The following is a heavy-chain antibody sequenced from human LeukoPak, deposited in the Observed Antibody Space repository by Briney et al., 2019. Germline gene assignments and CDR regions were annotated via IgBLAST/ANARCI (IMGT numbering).Heavy chain of an antibody. Sequence: PGRSLRLSCAASGFTFDDYAMHWVRQAPGKGLEWVSGISWNSGSIGYADSVKGRFTISRDNAKYSLYLQMNSLRAEDTALYYCAKATYPKGFDYWGQGTLVTVSS. CDR2: ISWNSGSI. CDR3: AKATYPKGFDY. J-gene: IGHJ4*02. V-gene: IGHV3-9*01. CDR1: GFTFDDYA.